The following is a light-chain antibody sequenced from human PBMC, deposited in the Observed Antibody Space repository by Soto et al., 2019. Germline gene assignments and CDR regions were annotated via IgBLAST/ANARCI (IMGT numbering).Light chain of an antibody. CDR2: VAS. J-gene: IGKJ2*01. Sequence: DIQMTQSPSSLTASEGDRVTITCRASQSIRSYLNWYQQKPGKAPNLVIYVASSLQSGVPSRFSGSGSGTDVTLTISSLQPEDFATYYCQQSYSAPYTFCQGTKLEIK. V-gene: IGKV1-39*01. CDR1: QSIRSY. CDR3: QQSYSAPYT.